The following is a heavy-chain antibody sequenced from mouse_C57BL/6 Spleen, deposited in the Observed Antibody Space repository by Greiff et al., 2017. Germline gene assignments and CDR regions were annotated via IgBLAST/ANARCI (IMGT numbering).Heavy chain of an antibody. CDR2: ISAGGSYS. Sequence: EVPLVESGGGLVKPGGSLKLSCAASGFTFSSYAMSWVRQTPVKRLEWVATISAGGSYSYYPDTAKNNLFLHMSHLKSEYTAMYYCANDGTMVTTRYCDYWGQGTTLTGAS. V-gene: IGHV5-4*01. CDR3: ANDGTMVTTRYCDY. J-gene: IGHJ2*01. D-gene: IGHD2-2*01. CDR1: GFTFSSYA.